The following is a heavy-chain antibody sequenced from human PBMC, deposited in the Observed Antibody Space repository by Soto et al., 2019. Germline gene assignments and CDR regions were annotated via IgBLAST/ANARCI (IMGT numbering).Heavy chain of an antibody. CDR3: AKIGYYDSSGYPPTGDY. Sequence: EVQLLESGGGLVQPGGSLRLSCAASGFTFSSYAMSWVRQAPGKGLEWVSAISGSGGSTYYTDSVKGRFTISRDNSKNTLYLQMNSLRAEDTAVYYCAKIGYYDSSGYPPTGDYWGQGTLVTVSS. D-gene: IGHD3-22*01. CDR2: ISGSGGST. J-gene: IGHJ4*02. CDR1: GFTFSSYA. V-gene: IGHV3-23*01.